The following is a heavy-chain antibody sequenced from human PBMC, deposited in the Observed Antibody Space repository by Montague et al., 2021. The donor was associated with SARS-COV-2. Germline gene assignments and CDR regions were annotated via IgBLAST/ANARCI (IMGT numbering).Heavy chain of an antibody. D-gene: IGHD4-17*01. CDR2: IWYDGSNK. J-gene: IGHJ4*02. Sequence: SLRLSCAASGFTFSSYGMHWVRQAPGKGLEWVAVIWYDGSNKYYADSVKGRFTIPRDNSKNTLYLQMNSLRAEDTAVYYCARTLTTVTSDYFDYWGQGTLVTVSS. CDR1: GFTFSSYG. V-gene: IGHV3-33*01. CDR3: ARTLTTVTSDYFDY.